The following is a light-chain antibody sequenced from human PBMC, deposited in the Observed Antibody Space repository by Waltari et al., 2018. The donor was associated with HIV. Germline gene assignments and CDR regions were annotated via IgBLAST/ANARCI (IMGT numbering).Light chain of an antibody. CDR3: GTWDSSLNSWE. V-gene: IGLV1-51*01. J-gene: IGLJ3*02. CDR1: SSNIGNQY. CDR2: DTN. Sequence: QSVLPQPPSVSAAPGQKVHISCSGSSSNIGNQYVPWYQQLPGTAPKLLIYDTNKRPSGIADRFSGSKSGTSATLGITGLQTGDEADYYCGTWDSSLNSWEFGGGTKVTVL.